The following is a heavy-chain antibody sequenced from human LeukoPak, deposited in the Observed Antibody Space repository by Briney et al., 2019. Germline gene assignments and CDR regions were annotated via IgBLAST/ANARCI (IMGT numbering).Heavy chain of an antibody. J-gene: IGHJ4*02. D-gene: IGHD1-26*01. V-gene: IGHV3-21*01. CDR1: GFTFSNHN. Sequence: GGSLRLSCAASGFTFSNHNMNWVRQAPGKGLEWVSSISGGSSYIFYADSVKGRFTISRDNAKNSLYLQMNNLRVEDTAVYYCARYSGTYRDYWGQGTLVTVSS. CDR2: ISGGSSYI. CDR3: ARYSGTYRDY.